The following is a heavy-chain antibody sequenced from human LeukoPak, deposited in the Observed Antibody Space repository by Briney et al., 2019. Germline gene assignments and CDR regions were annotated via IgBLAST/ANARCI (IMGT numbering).Heavy chain of an antibody. Sequence: GGSLRLSCAASGFTFDDYGMSWVRQAPGKGLEWVSGINWNGGSTGYADSVKGRFTISRDNAKNSLYLQMNSLRAEDTALYYCARDIKIAVAGSWDYWGLRTLVTVSS. CDR1: GFTFDDYG. CDR2: INWNGGST. V-gene: IGHV3-20*04. CDR3: ARDIKIAVAGSWDY. J-gene: IGHJ4*02. D-gene: IGHD6-19*01.